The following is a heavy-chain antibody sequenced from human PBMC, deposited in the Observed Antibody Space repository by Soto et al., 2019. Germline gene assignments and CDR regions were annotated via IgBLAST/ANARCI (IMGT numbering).Heavy chain of an antibody. CDR2: INPDGSDK. Sequence: EVQLVESGGGLVQPGGSLRLSCAASGLTFTHYWMNWVRQTPGKGLEWVAKINPDGSDKHYIDSVKGRFTISRDNAQNSVSLQMNSQRAEDTAVYYCLGGSTYDTPWGQGTLVTVSS. D-gene: IGHD3-16*01. V-gene: IGHV3-7*03. CDR1: GLTFTHYW. J-gene: IGHJ5*02. CDR3: LGGSTYDTP.